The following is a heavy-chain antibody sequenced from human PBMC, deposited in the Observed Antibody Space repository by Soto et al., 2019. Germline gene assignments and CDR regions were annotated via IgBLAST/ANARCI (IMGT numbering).Heavy chain of an antibody. Sequence: ASVKVSCKASGYTFTSYAMHWVRQAPGQRLEWMGWINAGNGNTKYSQKFQGRVTITRDTSASTAYMELSSLRSEDTAVYYCARQSAAIYYYYYMDVWGKGTTVTVSS. CDR2: INAGNGNT. CDR3: ARQSAAIYYYYYMDV. V-gene: IGHV1-3*01. D-gene: IGHD2-2*01. J-gene: IGHJ6*03. CDR1: GYTFTSYA.